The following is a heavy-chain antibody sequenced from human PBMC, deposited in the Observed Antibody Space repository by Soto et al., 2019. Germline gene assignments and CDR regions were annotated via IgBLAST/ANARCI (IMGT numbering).Heavy chain of an antibody. CDR1: GGSITTGGRY. CDR3: AQALVFTGGDGFDI. D-gene: IGHD1-1*01. J-gene: IGHJ3*02. V-gene: IGHV4-31*02. Sequence: QVRLQEWGPGLVEPSQTLSLKCSVSGGSITTGGRYWSWIRQLPGKGLEWIGDIYYSGNTDYNASLKSRVTISVEAAKNQFSLELSSVTAADTAVYYCAQALVFTGGDGFDIWGQGRLVTVSS. CDR2: IYYSGNT.